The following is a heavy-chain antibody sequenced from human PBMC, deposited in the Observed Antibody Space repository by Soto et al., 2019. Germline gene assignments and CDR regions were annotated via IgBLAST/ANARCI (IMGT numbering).Heavy chain of an antibody. CDR3: ARDGDIVVVPATLDY. CDR1: GYTFTSYA. CDR2: INAGNGNT. J-gene: IGHJ4*02. Sequence: QVQLVQSGAEVKKPGASVKVSCKASGYTFTSYAMHWVRQAPGQRLEWMGWINAGNGNTKYSQKFKGRVTITRDTSASTAYMELSSLRSEDTAVYYCARDGDIVVVPATLDYWGQGTLVTVSS. D-gene: IGHD2-2*01. V-gene: IGHV1-3*01.